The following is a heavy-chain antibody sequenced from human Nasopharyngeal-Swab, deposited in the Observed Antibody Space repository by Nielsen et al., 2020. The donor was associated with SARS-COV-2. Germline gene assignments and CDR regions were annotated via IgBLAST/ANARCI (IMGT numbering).Heavy chain of an antibody. D-gene: IGHD3-3*01. CDR3: ARDLGIRFLEWLPGFDP. CDR1: GGSISSYY. Sequence: SETLSLTCTVSGGSISSYYWSWIRQPPGKGLEWIGYIYYSGSTHYNPSLKSRVTISVDTSKNQFSLKLSSVTAADTAVYYCARDLGIRFLEWLPGFDPWGQGTLVTVSS. CDR2: IYYSGST. J-gene: IGHJ5*02. V-gene: IGHV4-59*13.